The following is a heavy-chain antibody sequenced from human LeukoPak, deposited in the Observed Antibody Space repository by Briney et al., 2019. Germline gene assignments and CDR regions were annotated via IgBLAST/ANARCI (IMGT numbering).Heavy chain of an antibody. Sequence: GGSLRLSCEASGFTVSSNYMSWVRQAPGKGLEWVSLIYSGDSTYYADSVKGRFTISRDNSKNTLYLQMNSLRAEDTAVYYCARHTSSWYYFDYWGQGTLVTVSS. CDR2: IYSGDST. J-gene: IGHJ4*02. CDR1: GFTVSSNY. V-gene: IGHV3-66*04. D-gene: IGHD6-13*01. CDR3: ARHTSSWYYFDY.